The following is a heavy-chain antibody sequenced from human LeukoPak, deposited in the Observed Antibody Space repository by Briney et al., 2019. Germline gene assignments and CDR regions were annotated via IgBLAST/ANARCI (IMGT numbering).Heavy chain of an antibody. Sequence: GGSLRLSCAASGFTFSSYSMNWVRQAPGKGLEWVSSISSSSSYIYYADSVKGRFTISRDNAKNSLYLQMNSLRAEDTAVYYCASEYVPYYYDSSGFEAMYYWGQGTLVTVSS. V-gene: IGHV3-21*01. J-gene: IGHJ4*02. CDR3: ASEYVPYYYDSSGFEAMYY. CDR1: GFTFSSYS. D-gene: IGHD3-22*01. CDR2: ISSSSSYI.